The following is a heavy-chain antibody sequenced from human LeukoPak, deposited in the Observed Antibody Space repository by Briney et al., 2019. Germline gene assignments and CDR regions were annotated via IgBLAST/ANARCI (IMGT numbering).Heavy chain of an antibody. CDR2: IYYSGST. J-gene: IGHJ4*02. CDR3: ARDRPGDHEYY. CDR1: GGSISSSSYY. Sequence: SETLSLTCTVSGGSISSSSYYWGWIRQPPGKGLEWIGSIYYSGSTYYNPSLKSRVTISVDTSKNQFSLKLSSVTAADTAVYYCARDRPGDHEYYWGQGTLDTVSS. D-gene: IGHD4-17*01. V-gene: IGHV4-39*07.